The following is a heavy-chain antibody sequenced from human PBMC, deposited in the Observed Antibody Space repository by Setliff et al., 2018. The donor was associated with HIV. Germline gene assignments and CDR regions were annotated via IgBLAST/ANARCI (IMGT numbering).Heavy chain of an antibody. CDR3: ARHIVVVTATYYYYGMDV. CDR2: IIPILGIA. J-gene: IGHJ6*02. Sequence: SVKVSCKASGGTFSSYAISWVRQAPGQGLEWMGGIIPILGIANYAQKFQGRVTITADKSTSTAYMELSSLRSEDTAVYYCARHIVVVTATYYYYGMDVWGQGTTVTVS. CDR1: GGTFSSYA. D-gene: IGHD2-21*02. V-gene: IGHV1-69*10.